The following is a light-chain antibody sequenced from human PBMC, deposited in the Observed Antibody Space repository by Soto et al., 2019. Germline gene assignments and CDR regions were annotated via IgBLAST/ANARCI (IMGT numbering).Light chain of an antibody. J-gene: IGKJ5*01. Sequence: VLTQSPATLSLSPGERATLSCRASQSVSSYVAWYQQKPGQAPRLLIYGASIRATGIPERFSGSGSGTAFTLTISRLEPEDFAVYYCQQHGGSPSTFGQGTRL. CDR1: QSVSSY. CDR2: GAS. V-gene: IGKV3-20*01. CDR3: QQHGGSPST.